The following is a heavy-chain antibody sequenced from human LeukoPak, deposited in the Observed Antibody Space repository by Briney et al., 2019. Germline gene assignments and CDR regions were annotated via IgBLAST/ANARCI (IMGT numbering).Heavy chain of an antibody. CDR2: TYYRSKWFN. V-gene: IGHV6-1*01. J-gene: IGHJ4*02. D-gene: IGHD6-13*01. CDR3: VRTAIAAAGSVD. CDR1: GDSVSSNSAA. Sequence: SQTLSLTCAISGDSVSSNSAAWDSIRQSPSRGLEWLGRTYYRSKWFNDYAVSVKSRITINPDTSKNQFSLQLNSVTPEDSAVYYCVRTAIAAAGSVDWGQGTLVTVSS.